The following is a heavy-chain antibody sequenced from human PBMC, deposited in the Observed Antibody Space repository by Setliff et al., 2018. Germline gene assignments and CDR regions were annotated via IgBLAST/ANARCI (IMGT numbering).Heavy chain of an antibody. CDR2: IYTDGGT. CDR3: ARYPRRGNGWYPYYVDV. Sequence: SETLSLTCTVSGDSISRAKYYWSWIRQSAGKGLECLGRIYTDGGTKYNPSLNSRVTLLIDTAKNQISLRLTSVTAADSAVYFCARYPRRGNGWYPYYVDVWGKGTTVTVSS. J-gene: IGHJ6*03. V-gene: IGHV4-61*02. D-gene: IGHD6-19*01. CDR1: GDSISRAKYY.